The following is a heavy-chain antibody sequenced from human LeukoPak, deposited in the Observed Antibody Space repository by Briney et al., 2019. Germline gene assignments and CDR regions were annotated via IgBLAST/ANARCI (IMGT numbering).Heavy chain of an antibody. CDR1: GGSISSYY. V-gene: IGHV4-59*01. CDR2: IYYSGST. J-gene: IGHJ4*02. CDR3: ARVGYYDFWSGYSTTHFDY. Sequence: ASETLSLTCTVSGGSISSYYWSWIRQPPGKGLEWIGYIYYSGSTNYNPSLKSRVTISVDTSKNQFSLKLSSVTAADTAVYYCARVGYYDFWSGYSTTHFDYWGQGTLVTVSS. D-gene: IGHD3-3*01.